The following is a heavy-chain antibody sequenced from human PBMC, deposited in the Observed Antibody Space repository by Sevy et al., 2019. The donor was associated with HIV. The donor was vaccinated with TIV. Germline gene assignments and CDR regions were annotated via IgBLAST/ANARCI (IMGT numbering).Heavy chain of an antibody. CDR1: GFTFSRCA. CDR2: ISASGGGT. V-gene: IGHV3-23*01. Sequence: GGSLRLSCAASGFTFSRCAMNWVRQAPGKGLEWVSDISASGGGTNYADSVKGRFTISRDNSKNTLYLQMNSLRAEDTAVYYCAKGDSSGWHGHFDYWGQGTLVTASS. J-gene: IGHJ4*02. D-gene: IGHD6-19*01. CDR3: AKGDSSGWHGHFDY.